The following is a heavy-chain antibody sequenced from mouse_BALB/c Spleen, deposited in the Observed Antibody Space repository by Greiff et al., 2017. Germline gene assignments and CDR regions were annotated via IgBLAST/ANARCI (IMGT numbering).Heavy chain of an antibody. Sequence: VESGGGLVKLGGSLKLSCAASGFTFSSYYMSWVRQTPEKRLELVAAINSNGGSTYYPDTVKGRFTISRDNAKNTLYLQMSSLKSEDTALYYCARQRGSYYFDYWGQGTTLTVSA. V-gene: IGHV5-6-2*01. CDR2: INSNGGST. J-gene: IGHJ2*01. CDR1: GFTFSSYY. CDR3: ARQRGSYYFDY.